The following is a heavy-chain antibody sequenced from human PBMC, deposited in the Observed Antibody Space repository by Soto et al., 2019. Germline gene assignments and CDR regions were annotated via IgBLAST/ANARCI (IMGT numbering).Heavy chain of an antibody. Sequence: QVQLVQSGAEVKKPGSSVKVSCKASGGTFSSYAISWVRQAPGQGLEWMGGIIPIFGTANYAQKFQGRVTITADESTSTAYMELSRLRAEDTAVYYCARETYYYDSSGYYRGGYFDYWGQGTLVTVSS. V-gene: IGHV1-69*12. D-gene: IGHD3-22*01. CDR1: GGTFSSYA. CDR3: ARETYYYDSSGYYRGGYFDY. CDR2: IIPIFGTA. J-gene: IGHJ4*02.